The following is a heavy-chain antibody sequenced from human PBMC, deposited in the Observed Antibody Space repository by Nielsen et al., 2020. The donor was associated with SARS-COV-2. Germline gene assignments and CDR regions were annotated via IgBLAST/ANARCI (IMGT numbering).Heavy chain of an antibody. CDR1: GFTFSSYS. Sequence: GESLKISCAASGFTFSSYSMNWVRQAPGKGLEWVSYISSSSSTIYYADSVKGQFTISRDNAKNSLYLQTNSLRDEDTAVYYCAGGWYKLGYWGQGTLVTVSS. V-gene: IGHV3-48*02. J-gene: IGHJ4*02. CDR2: ISSSSSTI. CDR3: AGGWYKLGY. D-gene: IGHD6-13*01.